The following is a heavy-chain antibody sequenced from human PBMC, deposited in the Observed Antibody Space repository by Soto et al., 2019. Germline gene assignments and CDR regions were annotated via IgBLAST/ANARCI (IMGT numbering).Heavy chain of an antibody. J-gene: IGHJ6*01. CDR2: ISYDGSNK. Sequence: QVQLVESGGGVVQPGRSLRLSCAASGFTFSSYGMHWVRQAPGKGLEWVAVISYDGSNKYYADSVKGRFTISRDNSKNTLYLQMNSLRAEDTAVYYCAKGSTVTTFFSYYGMDVW. CDR3: AKGSTVTTFFSYYGMDV. V-gene: IGHV3-30*18. D-gene: IGHD4-17*01. CDR1: GFTFSSYG.